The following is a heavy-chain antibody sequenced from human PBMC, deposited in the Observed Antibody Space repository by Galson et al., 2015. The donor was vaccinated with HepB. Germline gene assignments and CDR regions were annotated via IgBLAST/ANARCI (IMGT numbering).Heavy chain of an antibody. J-gene: IGHJ4*02. Sequence: SLRLSCAASGFTFSSYAMSWVRQAPGKGLEWVSAISGSGGSTYYADSVKGRFTISRDNSKNTLYLQMNSLRAEDTAVYYCAKDENDSSGWYPSYYFDYWGQGTLVTVSS. V-gene: IGHV3-23*01. CDR3: AKDENDSSGWYPSYYFDY. D-gene: IGHD6-19*01. CDR2: ISGSGGST. CDR1: GFTFSSYA.